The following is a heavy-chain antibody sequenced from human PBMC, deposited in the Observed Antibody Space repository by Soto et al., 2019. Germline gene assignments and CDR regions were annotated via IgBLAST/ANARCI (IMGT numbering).Heavy chain of an antibody. V-gene: IGHV3-23*01. Sequence: GGSLRLSCAASVFTFSNYAMTWVRQAPGKGLEWVSGISGSGGTTFYAGSVKGRFAISRDNSKNTLYLQMNSLRAEDTAAYYCALMYCSRAACPPLNSYFYMDVWGKGTTVTVSS. D-gene: IGHD2-15*01. CDR2: ISGSGGTT. CDR1: VFTFSNYA. CDR3: ALMYCSRAACPPLNSYFYMDV. J-gene: IGHJ6*03.